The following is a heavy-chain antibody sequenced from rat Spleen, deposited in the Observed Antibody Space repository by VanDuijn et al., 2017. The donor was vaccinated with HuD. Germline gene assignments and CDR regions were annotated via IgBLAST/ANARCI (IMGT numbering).Heavy chain of an antibody. Sequence: EVHLVESGGGLVQPGRSLKLSCAASGFTFSDYNMAWVRQAPKKGLEWVATIIYDGSRTYSRDSVKGRFTISRDDAKNTQSLQMDSLRSEDTATYYCTIAFGYWGQGTLVTVSS. J-gene: IGHJ3*01. CDR1: GFTFSDYN. CDR2: IIYDGSRT. V-gene: IGHV5S10*01. CDR3: TIAFGY.